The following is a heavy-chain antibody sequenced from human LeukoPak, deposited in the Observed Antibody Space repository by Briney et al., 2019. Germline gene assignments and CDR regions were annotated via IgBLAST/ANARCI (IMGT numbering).Heavy chain of an antibody. CDR1: GYTFTSYG. CDR3: ARDRVVVVPAAIERWFDP. Sequence: GASVKVSCKASGYTFTSYGISWVRQAPGQGLEWMGWISAYNGNTNYAQKLQGRVTMTTDTSTSTAYMELRSLRSDDTAVYYCARDRVVVVPAAIERWFDPWGQGTLVTVSS. J-gene: IGHJ5*02. V-gene: IGHV1-18*01. D-gene: IGHD2-2*01. CDR2: ISAYNGNT.